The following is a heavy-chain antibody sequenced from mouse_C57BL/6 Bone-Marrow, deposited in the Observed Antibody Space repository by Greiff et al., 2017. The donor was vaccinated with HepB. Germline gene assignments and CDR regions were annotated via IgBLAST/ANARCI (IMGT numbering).Heavy chain of an antibody. Sequence: QVHVKQPGAELVKPGASVKLSCKASGYTFTSYWMHWVKQRPGQGLEWIGMIHPNSGSTNYNEKFKSKATLTVDKSSSTAYMQLSSLTSEDSAVYYCARTVWFAYWGQGTLVTVSA. CDR3: ARTVWFAY. CDR2: IHPNSGST. V-gene: IGHV1-64*01. J-gene: IGHJ3*01. CDR1: GYTFTSYW.